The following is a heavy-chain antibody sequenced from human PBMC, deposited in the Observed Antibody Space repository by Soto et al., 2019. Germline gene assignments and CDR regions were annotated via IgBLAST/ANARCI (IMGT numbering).Heavy chain of an antibody. CDR2: IIPLLGIP. D-gene: IGHD4-17*01. CDR1: VGTFSSYT. J-gene: IGHJ4*02. Sequence: QVQLVQSGAEVKKPGSSVKVSCKASVGTFSSYTLSWVRQAPGQGLEWMGRIIPLLGIPNYAQKFQGRVTITADKSTSTAYMELSSLRSEDTAVYYCARDDYGDQYFDYWGQGTLVTVSS. CDR3: ARDDYGDQYFDY. V-gene: IGHV1-69*08.